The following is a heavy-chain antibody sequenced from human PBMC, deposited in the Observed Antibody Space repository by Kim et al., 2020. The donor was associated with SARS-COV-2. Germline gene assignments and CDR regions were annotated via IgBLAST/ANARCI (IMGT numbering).Heavy chain of an antibody. J-gene: IGHJ4*02. CDR1: GGSFSGYY. CDR3: ASGITMVRGVDY. D-gene: IGHD3-10*01. CDR2: INHSRST. Sequence: SETLSLTCAVYGGSFSGYYWSWIRQPPGKGLEWIGEINHSRSTNYNPSLKSRVTISVDTSKNQFSLKLSSVTAADTAVYYCASGITMVRGVDYWGQGTLVTVSS. V-gene: IGHV4-34*01.